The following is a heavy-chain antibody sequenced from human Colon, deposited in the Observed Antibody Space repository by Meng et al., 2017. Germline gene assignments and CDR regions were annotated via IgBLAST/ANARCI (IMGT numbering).Heavy chain of an antibody. CDR3: TKDGSGWSAY. V-gene: IGHV3-7*01. D-gene: IGHD6-19*01. Sequence: GGSLRLSCAASGFAFRSYWMGWVRQVPGKGLEWVANIKPDGGEEYYLDSVRGRFTISRDNAKNSLYLQMNSLRAEDTAVYYCTKDGSGWSAYWGQGTLVTSPQ. J-gene: IGHJ4*02. CDR2: IKPDGGEE. CDR1: GFAFRSYW.